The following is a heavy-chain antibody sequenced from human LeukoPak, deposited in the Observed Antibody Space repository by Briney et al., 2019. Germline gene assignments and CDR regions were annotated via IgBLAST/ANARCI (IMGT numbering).Heavy chain of an antibody. CDR2: ISYDGSNK. V-gene: IGHV3-30*18. CDR3: AKDRYSGLNTIDY. CDR1: EFTFSTDG. Sequence: PSRSLTLSCAASEFTFSTDGLHWVRQAPGQGLEWVAVISYDGSNKFYADPVKGRFTSSRANTTSTLYLLRKSLGADAAALYYWAKDRYSGLNTIDYWGQGTLVTVSS. J-gene: IGHJ4*02. D-gene: IGHD6-13*01.